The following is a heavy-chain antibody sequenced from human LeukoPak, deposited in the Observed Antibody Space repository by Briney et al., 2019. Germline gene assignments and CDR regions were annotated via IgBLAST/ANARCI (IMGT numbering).Heavy chain of an antibody. Sequence: GGSLRLSCAASGFIFNSHYMSWVRQAPGKGLDWVATIRQDGGATYSVDSVKGRFTISRDNANNALYLQMNNLGAEDTAVYSCARENWEKYDDFWSGYLTDWGQGTLVTVSS. V-gene: IGHV3-7*01. CDR2: IRQDGGAT. D-gene: IGHD3-3*01. J-gene: IGHJ1*01. CDR3: ARENWEKYDDFWSGYLTD. CDR1: GFIFNSHY.